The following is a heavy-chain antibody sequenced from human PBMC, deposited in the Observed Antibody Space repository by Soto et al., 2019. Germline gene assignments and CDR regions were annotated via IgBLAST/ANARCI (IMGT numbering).Heavy chain of an antibody. Sequence: SQTLSLTCAISGDSVSSNSAAWNWIRQSPSRGLEWLGRTYYRSKWYNDYAVSVKSRITINPDTSKNQFSLQLNSVTPEDTAVYYCARKRVVAATPPKGYYYGMDVWGQGTTVTVSS. V-gene: IGHV6-1*01. CDR3: ARKRVVAATPPKGYYYGMDV. J-gene: IGHJ6*02. CDR2: TYYRSKWYN. D-gene: IGHD2-15*01. CDR1: GDSVSSNSAA.